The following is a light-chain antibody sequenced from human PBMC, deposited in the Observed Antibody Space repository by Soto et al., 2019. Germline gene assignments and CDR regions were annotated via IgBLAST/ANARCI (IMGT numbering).Light chain of an antibody. CDR1: SSDVGGYSY. CDR2: EVT. V-gene: IGLV2-14*01. CDR3: TSFTSTSTWV. Sequence: QSVLTQPASVSGSPGQSITISCTGTSSDVGGYSYVSWFQQHPGKAPKIMIYEVTNRPSGVSNRFSGSKSGNTASLTISGLQAEDEADYYCTSFTSTSTWVFGGGTQLTVL. J-gene: IGLJ7*01.